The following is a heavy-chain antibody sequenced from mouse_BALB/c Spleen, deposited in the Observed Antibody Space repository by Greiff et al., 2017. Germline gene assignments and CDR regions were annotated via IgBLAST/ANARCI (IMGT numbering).Heavy chain of an antibody. Sequence: QVQLKQSGAELVKPGASVKLSCKASGYTFTSYYMYWVKQRPGQGLEWIGEINPSNGGTNFNEKFKSKATLTVDKSSSTAYMQLSSLTSEDSAVYYCTRWGLTGTYAMDYWGQGTSVTVSS. J-gene: IGHJ4*01. CDR1: GYTFTSYY. V-gene: IGHV1S81*02. CDR2: INPSNGGT. CDR3: TRWGLTGTYAMDY. D-gene: IGHD4-1*01.